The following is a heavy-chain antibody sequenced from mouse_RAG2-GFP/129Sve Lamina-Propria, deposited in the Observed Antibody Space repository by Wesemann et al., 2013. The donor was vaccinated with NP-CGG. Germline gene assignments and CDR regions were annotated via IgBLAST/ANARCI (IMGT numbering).Heavy chain of an antibody. CDR2: IDPANGNT. CDR1: GFNIKDYY. V-gene: IGHV14-3*01. D-gene: IGHD3-3*01. CDR3: ASRAGNY. Sequence: EVQLQQSGAELVRPGASVKLSCTASGFNIKDYYMHWVKQRPEQGLEWIGRIDPANGNTKYAPKFQDKATITADTSSNTAYLQLSSLTSEDTAVYYCASRAGNYWGQGTTLTVSS. J-gene: IGHJ2*01.